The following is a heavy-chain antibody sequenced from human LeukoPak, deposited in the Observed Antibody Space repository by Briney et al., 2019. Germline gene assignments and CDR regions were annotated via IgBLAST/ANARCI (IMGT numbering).Heavy chain of an antibody. CDR3: ASRTADYGSGSHYGY. Sequence: ASVKVSCKASGGTFNNYAISWVRQAPGQGLEWMGGIIPFSGTANYAQKFQGRVTITTDESTSTDYMELSNLRSGDTAVYYCASRTADYGSGSHYGYWGQGTLVTVSS. D-gene: IGHD3-10*01. J-gene: IGHJ4*02. CDR1: GGTFNNYA. CDR2: IIPFSGTA. V-gene: IGHV1-69*05.